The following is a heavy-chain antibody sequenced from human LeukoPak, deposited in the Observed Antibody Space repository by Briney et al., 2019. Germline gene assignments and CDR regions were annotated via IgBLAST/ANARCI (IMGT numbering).Heavy chain of an antibody. CDR3: ASPPYYYDSSGYSTEYYFDY. D-gene: IGHD3-22*01. CDR2: LNPSGGST. CDR1: GYTFTSYY. J-gene: IGHJ4*02. Sequence: GASVKVSCKASGYTFTSYYIHWVRQAPGQGLEWMAILNPSGGSTSYAQKFQGRVTMTRDTSTSIVYMELSSLRSEDTAVYYCASPPYYYDSSGYSTEYYFDYWGQGTLVTVSS. V-gene: IGHV1-46*01.